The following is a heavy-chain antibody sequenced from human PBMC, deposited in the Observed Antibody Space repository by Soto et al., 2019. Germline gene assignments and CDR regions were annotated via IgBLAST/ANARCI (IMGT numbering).Heavy chain of an antibody. CDR1: GVTFSSYS. CDR2: ISSSSSYI. V-gene: IGHV3-21*01. CDR3: ARDQYYDILTGYPPDY. D-gene: IGHD3-9*01. J-gene: IGHJ4*02. Sequence: GRSMRLSCAASGVTFSSYSMNWVRQDQGKGLEWVSSISSSSSYIYYADSVKGRFTISRDNAKNSLYLQMNSLRAEDTAVYYCARDQYYDILTGYPPDYWGQGTLVTVSS.